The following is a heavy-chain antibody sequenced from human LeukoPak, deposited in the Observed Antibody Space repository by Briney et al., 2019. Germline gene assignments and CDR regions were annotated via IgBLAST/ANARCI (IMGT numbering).Heavy chain of an antibody. CDR2: ISRSSSYISRSSDYI. Sequence: GGSLRLSCAASGFTFSNYNMNWVCQAPGKGLEWVSSISRSSSYISRSSDYIYYADSVKGRFTTSRDNAKNSLYLQMNSLRAEDTAVHYCAREGEQWLAKNFDYWGQGTVVTVSS. J-gene: IGHJ4*02. V-gene: IGHV3-21*01. CDR3: AREGEQWLAKNFDY. CDR1: GFTFSNYN. D-gene: IGHD6-19*01.